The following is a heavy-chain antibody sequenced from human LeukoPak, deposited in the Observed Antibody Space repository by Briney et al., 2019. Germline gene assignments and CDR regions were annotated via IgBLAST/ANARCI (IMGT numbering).Heavy chain of an antibody. Sequence: GGSLRLSCAASGFTFSSYAMHWVRQAPGKGLEWVAVISYDGSNKYYADSVKGRFTISRDNSKNTLYLQMNCLRAEDTAVYYCARDRDYYDSSGPYDYWGQGTLVTVSS. V-gene: IGHV3-30-3*01. CDR3: ARDRDYYDSSGPYDY. J-gene: IGHJ4*02. CDR2: ISYDGSNK. D-gene: IGHD3-22*01. CDR1: GFTFSSYA.